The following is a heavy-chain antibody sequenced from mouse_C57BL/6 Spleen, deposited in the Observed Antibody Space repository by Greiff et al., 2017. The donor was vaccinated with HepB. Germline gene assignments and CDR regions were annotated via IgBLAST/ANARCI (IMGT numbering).Heavy chain of an antibody. V-gene: IGHV1-82*01. Sequence: QVQLQQSGPELVKPGASVKISCKASGYAFSSSWMNWVKQRPGKGLEWIGRIYPGDGDTNYNGKFKGKATLTADKSSSTAYMQLSSLTSEDSAVYFCARGPYDYHYAMDYWGQGTSVTVSS. CDR3: ARGPYDYHYAMDY. CDR2: IYPGDGDT. J-gene: IGHJ4*01. D-gene: IGHD2-4*01. CDR1: GYAFSSSW.